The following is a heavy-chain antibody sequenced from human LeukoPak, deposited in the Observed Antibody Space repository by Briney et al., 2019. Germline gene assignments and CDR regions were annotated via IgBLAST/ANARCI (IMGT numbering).Heavy chain of an antibody. V-gene: IGHV3-23*01. CDR2: ISGSGDST. Sequence: GGSLRLSCAASGFTFSSCAMSWVRQAPGKGLEWVSTISGSGDSTYYADSVKGRFTISRDNSKNTLYLQMNSLRAEDTAVYYCAKDPTVGPTNYFDYWAREPWSPSPQ. CDR1: GFTFSSCA. D-gene: IGHD1-26*01. CDR3: AKDPTVGPTNYFDY. J-gene: IGHJ4*02.